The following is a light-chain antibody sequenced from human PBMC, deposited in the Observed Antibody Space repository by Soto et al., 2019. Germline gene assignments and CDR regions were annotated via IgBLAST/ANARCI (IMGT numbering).Light chain of an antibody. V-gene: IGKV3-15*01. Sequence: EIVMTQSSATLSVSPGERATLSCRASQSVRSNLAWYQQKPGQAPRLLIYGASTRAPGIPARVSGSGSGTEFTLTISSLQSEDFALYYCQHYSVWPYTFGQGTKLDIK. CDR3: QHYSVWPYT. CDR1: QSVRSN. J-gene: IGKJ2*01. CDR2: GAS.